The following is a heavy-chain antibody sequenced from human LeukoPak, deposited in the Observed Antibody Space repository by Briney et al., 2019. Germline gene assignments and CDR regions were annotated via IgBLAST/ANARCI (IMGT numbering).Heavy chain of an antibody. V-gene: IGHV3-74*03. Sequence: GGGLRRSCAASGVTFSSYWMNRWRQAPGKGRVWVSRIEVDGSIATYAGSVRGRFTIYRDNDKNTVYLQMNSLRAEDSAVYHCVRDFPHNWFDSWGQGTLVTVSS. CDR2: IEVDGSIA. CDR1: GVTFSSYW. J-gene: IGHJ5*01. CDR3: VRDFPHNWFDS.